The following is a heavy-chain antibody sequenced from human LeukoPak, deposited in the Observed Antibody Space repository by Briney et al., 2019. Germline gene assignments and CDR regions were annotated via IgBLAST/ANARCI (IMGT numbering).Heavy chain of an antibody. D-gene: IGHD5-18*01. J-gene: IGHJ4*02. CDR1: GGSISSGGYY. CDR2: IYYSGST. CDR3: ARMRGYSYGKIDY. V-gene: IGHV4-31*03. Sequence: PSETLSLTCTVSGGSISSGGYYWSWIRQHPGKGLEWIGYIYYSGSTYYNPSLKSRVTISVDTSKNQFSLKLSSVTAADTAVYCCARMRGYSYGKIDYWGQGTLVTVSS.